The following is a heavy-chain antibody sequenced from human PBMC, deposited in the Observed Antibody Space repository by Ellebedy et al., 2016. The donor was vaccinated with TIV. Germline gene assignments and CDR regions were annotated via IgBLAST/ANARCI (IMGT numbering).Heavy chain of an antibody. CDR2: IRFDGNHY. D-gene: IGHD3-16*01. J-gene: IGHJ4*02. V-gene: IGHV3-30*02. CDR3: AKAGPLGHLGSSDC. CDR1: GFIFSNYD. Sequence: PGGSLRLSCAASGFIFSNYDMHWVRQAPGKGLEWVAFIRFDGNHYFYTDSVKGRFTISRDNSNNTLFLQMNSLSLEDTAVYYCAKAGPLGHLGSSDCWGQGTLVAVSS.